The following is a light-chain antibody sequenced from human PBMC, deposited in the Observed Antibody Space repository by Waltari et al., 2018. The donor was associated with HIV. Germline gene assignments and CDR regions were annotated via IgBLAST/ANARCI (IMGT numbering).Light chain of an antibody. Sequence: DIQMTQSPSTPSASVGDRVTITCRASQSISSWLAWYQQKPGKAPKLLIYKASSLETGVPSRFSGSGSGTEFTLTISSLQPDDCATYYCQHYNTYPWTFGQGTKVEIK. CDR1: QSISSW. V-gene: IGKV1-5*03. J-gene: IGKJ1*01. CDR2: KAS. CDR3: QHYNTYPWT.